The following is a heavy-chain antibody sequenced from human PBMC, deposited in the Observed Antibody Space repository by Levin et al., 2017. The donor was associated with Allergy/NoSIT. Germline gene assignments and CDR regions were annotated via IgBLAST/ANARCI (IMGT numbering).Heavy chain of an antibody. Sequence: GGSLRLSCAASGFTFSNYGMHWVRQAPGKGLEWVAVISYEGGTKYYADSVKGRFTISRDNSKNTLYLQMNSLRAEDTAVYYCAKETDEYASGWFFDYWGQGTLDTVSS. CDR2: ISYEGGTK. V-gene: IGHV3-30*18. J-gene: IGHJ4*02. D-gene: IGHD6-19*01. CDR1: GFTFSNYG. CDR3: AKETDEYASGWFFDY.